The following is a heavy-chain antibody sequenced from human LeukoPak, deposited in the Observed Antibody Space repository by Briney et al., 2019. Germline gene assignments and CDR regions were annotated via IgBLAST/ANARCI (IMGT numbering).Heavy chain of an antibody. CDR3: AGWGGGYSYGSDFDY. Sequence: SETLSLTCTVSGGSMSSYYWSWIRQPPGKGLEWIGYIYYSGSTNYNPSLKSRVTISVDTSKNQFSLKLSSVTAADTAVYYCAGWGGGYSYGSDFDYWGQGTLVTVSS. D-gene: IGHD5-18*01. V-gene: IGHV4-59*12. CDR2: IYYSGST. J-gene: IGHJ4*02. CDR1: GGSMSSYY.